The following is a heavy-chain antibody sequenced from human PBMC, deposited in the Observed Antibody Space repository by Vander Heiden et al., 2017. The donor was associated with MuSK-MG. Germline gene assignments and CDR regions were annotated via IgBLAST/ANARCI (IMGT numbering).Heavy chain of an antibody. CDR3: AKSQWLGAEYFQY. CDR1: GFTFSRYG. J-gene: IGHJ1*01. CDR2: IWDDGSNK. V-gene: IGHV3-33*06. D-gene: IGHD6-19*01. Sequence: QVQLVESGGGVVQPGRSLRLSCAASGFTFSRYGMHWVRQAPGKGLEWVAVIWDDGSNKYYTDSVKGRFTISRDNSKNTLYLQMNSLRAEDTAVYYCAKSQWLGAEYFQYWGQGTLVTVSS.